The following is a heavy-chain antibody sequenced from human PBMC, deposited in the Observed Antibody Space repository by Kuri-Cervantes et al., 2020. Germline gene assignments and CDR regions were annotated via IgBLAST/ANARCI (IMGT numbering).Heavy chain of an antibody. J-gene: IGHJ4*02. CDR2: IYHSGST. D-gene: IGHD3-10*01. CDR1: GYSISSGYY. V-gene: IGHV4-38-2*01. CDR3: ARVDRAMRVRGGNGGY. Sequence: GSLRLSCAVSGYSISSGYYWGWIRQPPGKGLEWIGGIYHSGSTYYNPSLKSRVTISVDTSKNQFSLKLSSVTAADTAVYYCARVDRAMRVRGGNGGYWGQGTLVTVSS.